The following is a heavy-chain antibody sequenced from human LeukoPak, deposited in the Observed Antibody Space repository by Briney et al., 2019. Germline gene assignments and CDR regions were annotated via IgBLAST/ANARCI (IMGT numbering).Heavy chain of an antibody. V-gene: IGHV1-2*02. CDR2: INPNSDGA. D-gene: IGHD1-26*01. CDR1: GYTFIDYY. Sequence: ASVKVSCRASGYTFIDYYIHWVRQAPGQGLEWMGSINPNSDGANFAQKFQGRVTMTRDSSAYTAYMEVSSLTPDDTAVYYCVRGSQVGAIRKVAFDPWGQGTLVTVSS. CDR3: VRGSQVGAIRKVAFDP. J-gene: IGHJ5*02.